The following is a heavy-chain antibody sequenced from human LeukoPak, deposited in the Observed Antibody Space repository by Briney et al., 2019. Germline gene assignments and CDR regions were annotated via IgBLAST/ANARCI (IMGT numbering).Heavy chain of an antibody. V-gene: IGHV4-59*01. CDR3: ARDGYDSSGTPLHAFDI. J-gene: IGHJ3*02. CDR1: GGSISSYY. CDR2: IYYSGSP. D-gene: IGHD3-22*01. Sequence: PSETLSLTCTVSGGSISSYYWNWIRQPPGKGLEWIGYIYYSGSPNYNPSLKSRVTISVDTSKNQFSLKLSSVTAADTAIYYCARDGYDSSGTPLHAFDIWGQGTMVTVSS.